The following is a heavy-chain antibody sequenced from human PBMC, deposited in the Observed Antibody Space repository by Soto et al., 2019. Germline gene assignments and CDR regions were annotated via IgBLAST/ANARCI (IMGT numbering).Heavy chain of an antibody. CDR2: IYPGDSDT. V-gene: IGHV5-51*01. J-gene: IGHJ3*02. D-gene: IGHD6-19*01. CDR3: ARRGAVAPSDAFDI. CDR1: GYSFTSYW. Sequence: PGESLKISCKGSGYSFTSYWIGWVRQMPGKGLEWMGIIYPGDSDTRYSPSFQGQVTISADKSISTAYLQWSSLKASDTAAMYYCARRGAVAPSDAFDIWGQGTMVTVSS.